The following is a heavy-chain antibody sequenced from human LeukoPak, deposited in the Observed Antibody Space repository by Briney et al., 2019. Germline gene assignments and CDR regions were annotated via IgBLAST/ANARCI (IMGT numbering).Heavy chain of an antibody. V-gene: IGHV3-30*02. CDR3: AKDSGYYYDSSGYYPDY. CDR2: IRYAGSNK. Sequence: GGSLRLSCAASGFTFSSYGMHWVRQAPGKGLEWVAFIRYAGSNKYSAASEKGRFTISRDSSKNTLYLQMNSLRAEDTAVYYCAKDSGYYYDSSGYYPDYWGQGTLVTVSS. J-gene: IGHJ4*02. CDR1: GFTFSSYG. D-gene: IGHD3-22*01.